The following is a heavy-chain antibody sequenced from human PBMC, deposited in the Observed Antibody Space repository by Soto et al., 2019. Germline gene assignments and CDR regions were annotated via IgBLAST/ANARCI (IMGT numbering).Heavy chain of an antibody. J-gene: IGHJ4*02. CDR2: IYPGDSDT. D-gene: IGHD1-7*01. CDR1: GYSFTSYW. CDR3: ARPMGWNYGDFDY. Sequence: GESLKMSCDGSGYSFTSYWIGLVLQMPGKGLDWMGIIYPGDSDTRYSPSFQGQVTISADKSISTAYLQWSSLKASDTAMYYCARPMGWNYGDFDYWGQGTLVTVSS. V-gene: IGHV5-51*01.